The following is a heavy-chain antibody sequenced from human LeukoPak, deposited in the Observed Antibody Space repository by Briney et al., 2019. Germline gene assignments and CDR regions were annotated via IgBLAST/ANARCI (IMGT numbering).Heavy chain of an antibody. CDR1: GFTFSSYS. Sequence: AGGSLRLSCAASGFTFSSYSMTWVRQAPGKGLEWVSYISSSSSTIYYADSVKGRFTISRDNAKNSLYLQMNSLRAGDTAVYYCARGVYYYDSSGYAFGSWFYFDYWGQGTLVTVSS. V-gene: IGHV3-48*01. D-gene: IGHD3-22*01. J-gene: IGHJ4*02. CDR2: ISSSSSTI. CDR3: ARGVYYYDSSGYAFGSWFYFDY.